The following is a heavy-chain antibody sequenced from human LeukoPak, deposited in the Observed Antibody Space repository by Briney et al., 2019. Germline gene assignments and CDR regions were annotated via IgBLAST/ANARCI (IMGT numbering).Heavy chain of an antibody. CDR3: AKAYLSGSYSDYYYGMDV. Sequence: GGSLRLSCAASGFTFSSYAMHWVRQAPGKGLEWVAVISYDGSNKYYADSVKGRFTISRDNSKNTLYLQMNSLRAEDTAVYYCAKAYLSGSYSDYYYGMDVWGQGTTVTVSS. J-gene: IGHJ6*02. CDR1: GFTFSSYA. D-gene: IGHD1-26*01. CDR2: ISYDGSNK. V-gene: IGHV3-30-3*01.